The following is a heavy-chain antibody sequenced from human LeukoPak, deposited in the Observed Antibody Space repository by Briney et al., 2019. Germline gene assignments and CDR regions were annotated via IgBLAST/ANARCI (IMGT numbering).Heavy chain of an antibody. CDR1: GFTFSSYA. J-gene: IGHJ6*02. CDR2: ISGSGGST. Sequence: PGGPLRLSCAASGFTFSSYAMSWVRQAPGKGLEWVSAISGSGGSTYYADSVKGRFTISRDNSKNTLYLQMNSLRAGDTAVYYCAKALGYCSSTSAYYYYYGMDVWGQGTTVTVSS. CDR3: AKALGYCSSTSAYYYYYGMDV. D-gene: IGHD2-2*01. V-gene: IGHV3-23*01.